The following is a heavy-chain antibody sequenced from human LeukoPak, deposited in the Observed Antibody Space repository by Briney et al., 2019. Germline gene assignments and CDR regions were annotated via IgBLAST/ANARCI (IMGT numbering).Heavy chain of an antibody. D-gene: IGHD6-19*01. CDR3: ARGAVAGIGY. CDR1: GGSISSYY. J-gene: IGHJ4*02. CDR2: ICYSGST. V-gene: IGHV4-59*01. Sequence: SETLSLTCTVSGGSISSYYWSWIRQPPGKGLEWIGYICYSGSTNYNPSLKSRVTISVDTSKNQFSLRLSSVTAADTAVYYCARGAVAGIGYWGQGTLVTVSS.